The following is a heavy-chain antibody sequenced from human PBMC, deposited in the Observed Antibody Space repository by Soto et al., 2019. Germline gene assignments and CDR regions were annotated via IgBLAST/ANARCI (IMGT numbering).Heavy chain of an antibody. CDR3: ARQLLRIAAAGWFDP. CDR1: GYTFTSYV. J-gene: IGHJ5*02. Sequence: ASVKVSCKASGYTFTSYVISWVRQAPGQGLEWMGWISAYNGNTNYAQKLQGRVTMTTDTSTSTAYMELRSLRSDDTAVYYCARQLLRIAAAGWFDPWGQGTLVRVSS. V-gene: IGHV1-18*01. CDR2: ISAYNGNT. D-gene: IGHD6-13*01.